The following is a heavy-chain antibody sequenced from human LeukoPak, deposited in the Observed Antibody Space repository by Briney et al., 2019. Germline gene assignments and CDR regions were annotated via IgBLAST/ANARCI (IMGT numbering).Heavy chain of an antibody. V-gene: IGHV4-39*01. Sequence: SETLSLTCTVSGGSISSSSYFWDRIRQPPGKGMEWIGNIYYSGSTDYNPSLKTRVTMSVDTSNNRFSLQVNSMTAEDTAVYYCARHVAYGPLEIWGQGTMVTVSS. CDR3: ARHVAYGPLEI. CDR2: IYYSGST. J-gene: IGHJ3*02. D-gene: IGHD3-10*01. CDR1: GGSISSSSYF.